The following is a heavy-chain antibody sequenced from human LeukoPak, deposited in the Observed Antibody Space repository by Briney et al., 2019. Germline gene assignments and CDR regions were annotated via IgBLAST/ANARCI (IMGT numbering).Heavy chain of an antibody. CDR2: ISSSSSYI. D-gene: IGHD6-6*01. CDR1: GFTFSSYA. Sequence: GGSLRLSCAASGFTFSSYAMSWVRQAPGKGLEWVSAISSSSSYIYYADSVKGRFTISRDNAKNSLYLQMNSLRAEDTAVYYCARSPPYSSSPFFDYWGQGTLVTVSS. CDR3: ARSPPYSSSPFFDY. J-gene: IGHJ4*02. V-gene: IGHV3-21*01.